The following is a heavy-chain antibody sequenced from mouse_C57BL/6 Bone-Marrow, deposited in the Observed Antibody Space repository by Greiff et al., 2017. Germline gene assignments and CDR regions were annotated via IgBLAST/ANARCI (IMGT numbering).Heavy chain of an antibody. D-gene: IGHD1-1*01. CDR1: GYSITSGYY. J-gene: IGHJ2*01. CDR3: ARDDGSSSFDY. V-gene: IGHV3-6*01. CDR2: ISYDGSN. Sequence: EVQVVESGPGLVKPSQSLSLTCSVTGYSITSGYYWNWIRQFPGNKLEWMGYISYDGSNNYNPSLKNRISITRDTSKNQFFLKLNSVTTEDTATYYCARDDGSSSFDYWGQGTTLTVSS.